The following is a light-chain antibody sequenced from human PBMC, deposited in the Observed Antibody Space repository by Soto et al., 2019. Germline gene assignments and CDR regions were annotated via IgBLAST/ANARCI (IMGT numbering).Light chain of an antibody. Sequence: EIVLTQSPCTLSFSPLERSTLSCRASQSVSGDYLVWYQQKPGQAPRLLIYGASYRATGIPDRFSGSGSGTDFTLTISRLEPEDFAVYYCQQYGSSPLTFGQGTKVDIK. V-gene: IGKV3-20*01. CDR2: GAS. CDR1: QSVSGDY. J-gene: IGKJ1*01. CDR3: QQYGSSPLT.